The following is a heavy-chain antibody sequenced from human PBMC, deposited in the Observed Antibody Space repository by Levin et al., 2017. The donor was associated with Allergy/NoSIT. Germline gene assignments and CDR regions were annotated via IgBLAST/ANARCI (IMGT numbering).Heavy chain of an antibody. CDR2: IIPIFGTA. CDR3: ARRDGGGYSFDY. Sequence: KISCKASGGTFSSYAISWVRQAPGQGLEWMGGIIPIFGTANYAQKFQGRVTITADESTSTAYMELSSLRSEDTAVYYCARRDGGGYSFDYWGQGTLVTVSS. CDR1: GGTFSSYA. V-gene: IGHV1-69*01. D-gene: IGHD3-22*01. J-gene: IGHJ4*02.